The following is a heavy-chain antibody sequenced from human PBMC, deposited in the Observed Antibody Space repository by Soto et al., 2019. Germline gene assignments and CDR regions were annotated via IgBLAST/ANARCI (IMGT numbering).Heavy chain of an antibody. V-gene: IGHV1-8*01. J-gene: IGHJ3*02. CDR1: GYTFTSYD. CDR3: ARASYLDPAFDI. D-gene: IGHD2-2*03. Sequence: QVQLVQSGAEVKRPGASVKVSCKASGYTFTSYDFNWVRQAPGQGLEWMGWVNPNSGNTDYAQKFQGRVTMTRITSIRTAYMELSSLSSEDTAVYYCARASYLDPAFDIWGPGTMVTVSS. CDR2: VNPNSGNT.